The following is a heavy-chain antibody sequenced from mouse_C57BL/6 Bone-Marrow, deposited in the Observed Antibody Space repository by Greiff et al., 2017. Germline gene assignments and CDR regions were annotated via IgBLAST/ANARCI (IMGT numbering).Heavy chain of an antibody. V-gene: IGHV1-26*01. CDR1: GYTFTDYY. J-gene: IGHJ2*01. D-gene: IGHD1-1*02. CDR3: ARWYPCYFDY. Sequence: VQLQQSGPELVKPGASVKISCKASGYTFTDYYMNWVKQSHGKSLEWIGDINPNNGGTSYNQKFKGKATLTVDKSSSTAYMELRSLTSEDSAVYYCARWYPCYFDYWGQGTTLTVSS. CDR2: INPNNGGT.